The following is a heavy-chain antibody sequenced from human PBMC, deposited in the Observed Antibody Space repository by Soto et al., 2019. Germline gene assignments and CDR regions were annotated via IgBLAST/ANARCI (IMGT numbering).Heavy chain of an antibody. D-gene: IGHD6-19*01. V-gene: IGHV4-59*01. J-gene: IGHJ6*02. CDR3: ARGFGSGWSIRYYYYGMDV. CDR1: GGSISSYY. Sequence: SETLSLTCTVSGGSISSYYWSWIRQPPGKGLEWIGYIYYSVSTNYNPSLKSRVTISVDTSKNQFSLKLSSVTAADTAVYYCARGFGSGWSIRYYYYGMDVWGQGTTVTVSS. CDR2: IYYSVST.